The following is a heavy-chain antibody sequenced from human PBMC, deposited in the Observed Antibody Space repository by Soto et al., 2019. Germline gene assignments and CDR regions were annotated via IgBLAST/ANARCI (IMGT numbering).Heavy chain of an antibody. D-gene: IGHD4-4*01. CDR1: GGSISSGAYS. Sequence: SETLSLTCAVSGGSISSGAYSWNWIRQPPGKGLEWIGFIYHSGSPYYNPSLKSRVTISVDRSNNRFSLQLSSVTAADTAVYYCARGGGERYTNYYFDYWSQGTLVTVSS. CDR3: ARGGGERYTNYYFDY. V-gene: IGHV4-30-2*01. J-gene: IGHJ4*02. CDR2: IYHSGSP.